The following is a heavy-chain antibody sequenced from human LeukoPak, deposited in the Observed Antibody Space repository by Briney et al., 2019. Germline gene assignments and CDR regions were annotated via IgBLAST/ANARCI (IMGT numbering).Heavy chain of an antibody. CDR3: ARDLKEVAADY. D-gene: IGHD5-12*01. CDR1: GGSFSGYY. Sequence: SETLSLTCAVYGGSFSGYYWSWIRQPPGKGLEWIGEINHSGSTNYNPSLKSRVTISVDTSKNRFSLKLSSVTAADTAVHYCARDLKEVAADYWGQGTLVTVSS. CDR2: INHSGST. V-gene: IGHV4-34*01. J-gene: IGHJ4*02.